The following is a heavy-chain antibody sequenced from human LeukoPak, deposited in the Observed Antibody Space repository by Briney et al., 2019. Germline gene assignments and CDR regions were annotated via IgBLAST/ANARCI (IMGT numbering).Heavy chain of an antibody. V-gene: IGHV5-51*01. D-gene: IGHD6-13*01. CDR1: GYSFTNYW. Sequence: GESLKISCKGSGYSFTNYWIGWVRQMPGKGLEWMGIIYPGDSDTRYSPSFQGQVTISADKSISTAYLQWSSLKASDTAMYYCARLLRNIAAAVYYFDYWGQGTLVTVPS. CDR3: ARLLRNIAAAVYYFDY. CDR2: IYPGDSDT. J-gene: IGHJ4*02.